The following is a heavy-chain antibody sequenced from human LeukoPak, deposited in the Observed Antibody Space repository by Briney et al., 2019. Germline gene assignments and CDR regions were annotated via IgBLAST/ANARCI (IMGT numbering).Heavy chain of an antibody. Sequence: PGGSLRLSCAASGFTFSSFGIHRVRQAPGKGLEWVSYISSSGSTIYYADSVKGRFTISRDNAKNSLYLQMNSLRAEDTAVYYCAELGITMIGGVWGKATTVTISS. CDR3: AELGITMIGGV. CDR2: ISSSGSTI. D-gene: IGHD3-10*02. J-gene: IGHJ6*04. V-gene: IGHV3-48*04. CDR1: GFTFSSFG.